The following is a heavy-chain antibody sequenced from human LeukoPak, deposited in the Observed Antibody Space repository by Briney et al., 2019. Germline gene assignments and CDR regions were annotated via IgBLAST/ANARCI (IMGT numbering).Heavy chain of an antibody. CDR1: GFSFSSYA. CDR2: ISYDGSNK. CDR3: ARAAGGGSYLSYAFDI. J-gene: IGHJ3*02. Sequence: GRSLRLSCAASGFSFSSYAMHWVRQAPGKGLEWVAFISYDGSNKYYADSVKGRFTISRDSSKNTLYLQMNSLRAEEMAVYYCARAAGGGSYLSYAFDIWGQGTMVTVSS. D-gene: IGHD1-26*01. V-gene: IGHV3-30-3*01.